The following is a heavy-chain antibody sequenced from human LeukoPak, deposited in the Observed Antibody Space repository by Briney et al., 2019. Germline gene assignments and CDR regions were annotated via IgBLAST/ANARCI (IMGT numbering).Heavy chain of an antibody. V-gene: IGHV1-3*01. J-gene: IGHJ3*02. CDR1: GYTFTSYY. Sequence: GASVKVSCKASGYTFTSYYMHWVRQAPGQRLEWMGWINAGNGNTKYSQKFQGRVTITRDTSASTAYMELSSLRSEDTAVYYCARDKAVAGTWDAFDIWGQGTMVTVSS. D-gene: IGHD6-19*01. CDR3: ARDKAVAGTWDAFDI. CDR2: INAGNGNT.